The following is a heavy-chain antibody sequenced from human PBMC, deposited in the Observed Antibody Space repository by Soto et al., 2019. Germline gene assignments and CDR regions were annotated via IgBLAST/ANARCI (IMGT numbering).Heavy chain of an antibody. CDR3: ARDRYYDILTGYLSLYYYCYMDV. D-gene: IGHD3-9*01. V-gene: IGHV1-18*01. CDR1: GYTFTSYG. CDR2: ISAYNGNT. J-gene: IGHJ6*03. Sequence: ASVKVSCKASGYTFTSYGISWVRQAPGQGLEWMGWISAYNGNTNYAQKLQGRVTMTTDTSTSTAYMELRSLRSDDTAVYYCARDRYYDILTGYLSLYYYCYMDVWGKGTTVTVSS.